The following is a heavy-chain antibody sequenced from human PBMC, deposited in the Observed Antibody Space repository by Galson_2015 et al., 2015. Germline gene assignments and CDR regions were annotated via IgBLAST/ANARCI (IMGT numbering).Heavy chain of an antibody. Sequence: QSGAEVKKPGESLKISCKGFEYSFSNYWIGWVRHLPGKGLEWMGIIYPRDSDTRYSPSFQGQVIISADKSISTVYLQWSSLKASDTAMYYCARRPSIVRGTAFDYWGQGTLVTVSS. J-gene: IGHJ4*02. CDR2: IYPRDSDT. D-gene: IGHD1-26*01. CDR1: EYSFSNYW. V-gene: IGHV5-51*03. CDR3: ARRPSIVRGTAFDY.